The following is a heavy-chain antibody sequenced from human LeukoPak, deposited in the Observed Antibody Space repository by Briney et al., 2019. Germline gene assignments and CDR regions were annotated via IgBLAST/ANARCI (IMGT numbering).Heavy chain of an antibody. Sequence: ASVKVSCKASGYTFTGYYMHWVRQAPGQGLQWMGWINPNSGGTNYAQKFQGWVTMTRDTSISTAYMELSRLRSDDTAMYYCARGLWFGELFDYWGQGTLVTVSS. V-gene: IGHV1-2*04. J-gene: IGHJ4*02. D-gene: IGHD3-10*01. CDR2: INPNSGGT. CDR3: ARGLWFGELFDY. CDR1: GYTFTGYY.